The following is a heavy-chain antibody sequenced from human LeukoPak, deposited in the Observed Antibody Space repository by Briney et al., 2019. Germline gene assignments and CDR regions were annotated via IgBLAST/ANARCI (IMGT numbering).Heavy chain of an antibody. CDR3: ARDRDPTVTTSAFDI. CDR1: GGTFSSYA. Sequence: SVKVSCKASGGTFSSYAISWVRQAPGQGLEWMGGIIPIFGTANYAQKFQGRVTITADESTSTAYMKLSSLRSGDTAVYYCARDRDPTVTTSAFDIWGQGTMVTVSS. CDR2: IIPIFGTA. V-gene: IGHV1-69*13. D-gene: IGHD4-17*01. J-gene: IGHJ3*02.